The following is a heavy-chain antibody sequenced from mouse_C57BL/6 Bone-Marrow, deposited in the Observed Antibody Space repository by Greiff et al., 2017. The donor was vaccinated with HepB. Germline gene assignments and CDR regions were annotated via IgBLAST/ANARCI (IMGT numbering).Heavy chain of an antibody. D-gene: IGHD1-1*01. V-gene: IGHV5-17*01. Sequence: EVQRVESGGGLVKPGGSLKLSCAASGFTFSDYGMHWVRQAPEKGLEWVAYISSGSSTIYYADTVKGRFTISRDNAKNTLFLQMTSLRSEDTAMYYCARRGYYYGSRDYAMDYWGQGTSVTVSS. CDR1: GFTFSDYG. CDR2: ISSGSSTI. J-gene: IGHJ4*01. CDR3: ARRGYYYGSRDYAMDY.